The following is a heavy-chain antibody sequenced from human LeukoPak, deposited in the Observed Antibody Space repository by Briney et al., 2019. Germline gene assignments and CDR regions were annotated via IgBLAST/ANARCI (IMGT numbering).Heavy chain of an antibody. CDR2: IYYSGST. Sequence: SETLSLTCTASGGSISSSGYDWGWIRQPPGKGLEWIASIYYSGSTYYNPSLKSRVTISVDTSKNQLSLKLSSLTAADTAVYYCARHEYSGSYYGLSWFDPWGQGTLVTVSS. CDR1: GGSISSSGYD. V-gene: IGHV4-39*01. CDR3: ARHEYSGSYYGLSWFDP. D-gene: IGHD1-26*01. J-gene: IGHJ5*02.